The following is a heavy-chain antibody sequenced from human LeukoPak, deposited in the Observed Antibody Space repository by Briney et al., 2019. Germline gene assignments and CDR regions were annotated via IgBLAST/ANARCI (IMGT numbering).Heavy chain of an antibody. CDR3: ARVSPYSSSWYWFDP. J-gene: IGHJ5*02. Sequence: SETLSLTCTVSGGSISTSYWSWIRQPPGNGLEWIGYIHYTGSTTYNPSLKRRVTLSIDTSKNQFSLKLTSLTAADTAVYYCARVSPYSSSWYWFDPWGQGTLLTVSS. CDR2: IHYTGST. D-gene: IGHD6-13*01. V-gene: IGHV4-59*01. CDR1: GGSISTSY.